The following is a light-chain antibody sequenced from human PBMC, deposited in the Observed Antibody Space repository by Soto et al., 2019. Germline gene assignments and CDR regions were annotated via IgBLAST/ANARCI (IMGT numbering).Light chain of an antibody. CDR1: QSVSSSY. V-gene: IGKV3-20*01. J-gene: IGKJ3*01. CDR3: QHFGSSPLFT. CDR2: GAS. Sequence: EIVLTQSPGTLSLSPGERATLSCRASQSVSSSYLAWYQQKPGQAPRLLIYGASSRATGIPDRFSGSGSGTDFTLTISRPEPEDFAVYYCQHFGSSPLFTFGPGTKVDV.